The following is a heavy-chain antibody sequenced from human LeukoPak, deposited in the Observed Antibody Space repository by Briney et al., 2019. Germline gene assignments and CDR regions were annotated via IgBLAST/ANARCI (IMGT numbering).Heavy chain of an antibody. Sequence: GGALRLSCAASGFTFSGSAMSWVRQAPGEGLEWVSLISDSGANSYYTDSVRGRVTISRDNSKDTLFLKMNSLRAEDTAIYYCARDMQLSTWGLGTMVTVSS. CDR3: ARDMQLST. J-gene: IGHJ3*01. CDR1: GFTFSGSA. CDR2: ISDSGANS. D-gene: IGHD3-16*02. V-gene: IGHV3-23*01.